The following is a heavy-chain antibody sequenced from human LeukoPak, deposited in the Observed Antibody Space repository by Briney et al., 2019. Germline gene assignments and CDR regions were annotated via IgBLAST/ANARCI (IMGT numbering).Heavy chain of an antibody. D-gene: IGHD3-22*01. Sequence: PGGSLRLSCAASGFTFNKYGMIWVRQAPGKGLEWVSSIGGSDGRTYYADSVKGRFTISRDNSENTLYLQMNSLRAEDTAVYYCARLKYYYDSSGYYVFDYWGQGTLVTVSS. CDR1: GFTFNKYG. CDR3: ARLKYYYDSSGYYVFDY. CDR2: IGGSDGRT. V-gene: IGHV3-23*01. J-gene: IGHJ4*02.